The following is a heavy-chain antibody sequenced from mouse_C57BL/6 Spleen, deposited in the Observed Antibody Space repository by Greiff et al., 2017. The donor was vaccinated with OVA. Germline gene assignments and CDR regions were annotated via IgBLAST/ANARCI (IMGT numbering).Heavy chain of an antibody. V-gene: IGHV5-17*01. CDR1: GFTFSDYG. J-gene: IGHJ4*01. Sequence: EVKLVESGGGLVKPGGSLKLSCAASGFTFSDYGMHWVRQAPEKGLEWVAYISSGSSTIYYADTVKGRFTISRDNAKNTLFLQMTSLRSEDTAMYYCAREDDYGYAMDYWGQGTSVTVSS. CDR3: AREDDYGYAMDY. D-gene: IGHD2-4*01. CDR2: ISSGSSTI.